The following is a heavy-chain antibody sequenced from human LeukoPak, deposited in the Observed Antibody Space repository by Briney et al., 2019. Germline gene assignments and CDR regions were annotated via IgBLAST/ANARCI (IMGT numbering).Heavy chain of an antibody. Sequence: KPGESLKISCKGSGYSFTSYWIGWVRLMPGKGLEWMGIIFPGDSDTRYSPSFQGQVTISADRSINTAYLQWTSLKAPDTAMYYCARKSGYSDNYFDYWGQGTLVTVSS. J-gene: IGHJ4*02. CDR1: GYSFTSYW. V-gene: IGHV5-51*01. CDR3: ARKSGYSDNYFDY. CDR2: IFPGDSDT. D-gene: IGHD5-12*01.